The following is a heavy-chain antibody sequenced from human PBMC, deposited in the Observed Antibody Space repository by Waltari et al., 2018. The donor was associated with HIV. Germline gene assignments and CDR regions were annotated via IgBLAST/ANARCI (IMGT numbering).Heavy chain of an antibody. CDR1: GGSISSGSYY. CDR2: IYTSGST. V-gene: IGHV4-61*02. CDR3: ARDTRNYGADY. D-gene: IGHD4-4*01. J-gene: IGHJ4*02. Sequence: QLQESGPGLVKPSQTLSLTCPVSGGSISSGSYYWSWIRQPAGKGLEWIGRIYTSGSTNYNPSLKSRVTISVDTSKNQFSLKLSSVTAADTAVYYCARDTRNYGADYWGQGTLVTVSS.